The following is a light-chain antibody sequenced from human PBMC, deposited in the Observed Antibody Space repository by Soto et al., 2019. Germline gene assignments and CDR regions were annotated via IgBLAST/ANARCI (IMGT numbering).Light chain of an antibody. J-gene: IGLJ1*01. CDR2: EVT. CDR3: SSYTSTSTYV. Sequence: QSVLTQPASVPGPPGQSITISCTGTSSDVGAYDYVSWYQQHPGKAPKFMIYEVTNRPPGVSHRFSGSKSGNTASLTISGLQAEDEADYYCSSYTSTSTYVFGTGTKVTVL. CDR1: SSDVGAYDY. V-gene: IGLV2-14*01.